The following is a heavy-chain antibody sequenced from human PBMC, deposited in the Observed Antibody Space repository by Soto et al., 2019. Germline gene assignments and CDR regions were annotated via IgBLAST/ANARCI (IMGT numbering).Heavy chain of an antibody. V-gene: IGHV4-4*07. CDR3: ARDVGYSSPFDY. CDR1: GASISSYY. CDR2: FYNTGRT. J-gene: IGHJ4*02. D-gene: IGHD6-19*01. Sequence: PSETLSLTCTVSGASISSYYWNWIRQPAGKGLEWIGRFYNTGRTSYSPSLKSRVTMSVDTSKNQVSLKLSSVTAADTAVYYCARDVGYSSPFDYWGQGLLVTVSS.